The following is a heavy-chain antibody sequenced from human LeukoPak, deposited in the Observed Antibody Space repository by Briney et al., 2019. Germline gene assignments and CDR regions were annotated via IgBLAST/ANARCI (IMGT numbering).Heavy chain of an antibody. V-gene: IGHV3-30*02. Sequence: GGSLTLSCAASGLTFSSYGMHWIRQAPGKGLEWVAFIRYDGSNKYYADSVKGRFTISRDNSKNTLYLQMNSLRAEDTAVYYCAKGSNYGLDYFDYWGQGTLVTVSS. CDR2: IRYDGSNK. CDR3: AKGSNYGLDYFDY. CDR1: GLTFSSYG. J-gene: IGHJ4*02. D-gene: IGHD1-7*01.